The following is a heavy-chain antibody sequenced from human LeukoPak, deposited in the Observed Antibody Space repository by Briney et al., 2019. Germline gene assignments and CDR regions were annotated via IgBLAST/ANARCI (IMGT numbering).Heavy chain of an antibody. V-gene: IGHV3-30-3*01. D-gene: IGHD2-21*02. CDR3: ARSGPTAGAIDY. CDR2: ISYDGSNK. J-gene: IGHJ4*02. CDR1: GFTFSSYA. Sequence: GGSLRLSCAASGFTFSSYAMHWVRQAPGKGLEWVAVISYDGSNKYYADSVKGRFTISRDNSKNTLYLQMNSLRAEDTAVYYCARSGPTAGAIDYWGQGTLVTVSS.